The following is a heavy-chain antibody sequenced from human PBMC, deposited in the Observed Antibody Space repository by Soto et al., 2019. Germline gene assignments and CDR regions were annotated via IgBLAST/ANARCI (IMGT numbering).Heavy chain of an antibody. J-gene: IGHJ6*02. Sequence: GASVKVSCKASGYSLIFYGINWVRQAPGQGLEWMGWISAYNGHTSYAQKLQGRVTMTTDTSTNTAYMELRSLRSDDTAVYYCASTYCGGDCYPIYYYGMDVWGQGATVTVSS. CDR2: ISAYNGHT. D-gene: IGHD2-21*02. CDR1: GYSLIFYG. V-gene: IGHV1-18*01. CDR3: ASTYCGGDCYPIYYYGMDV.